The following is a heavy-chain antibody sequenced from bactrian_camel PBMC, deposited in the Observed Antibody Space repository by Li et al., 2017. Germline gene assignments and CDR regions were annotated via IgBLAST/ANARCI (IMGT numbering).Heavy chain of an antibody. V-gene: IGHV3S40*01. J-gene: IGHJ6*01. D-gene: IGHD2*01. CDR3: AARGPYCYTKLSVRDFTY. CDR1: GYTYNRNC. CDR2: IATGSGNT. Sequence: DVQLVESGGGSVQAGGSLKLSCKASGYTYNRNCMAWFRQAPGKEREGVARIATGSGNTYYADSVKGRFTISQDNAKNTVYLQMNSLKPEDTAMYYCAARGPYCYTKLSVRDFTYWGQGTQVTVS.